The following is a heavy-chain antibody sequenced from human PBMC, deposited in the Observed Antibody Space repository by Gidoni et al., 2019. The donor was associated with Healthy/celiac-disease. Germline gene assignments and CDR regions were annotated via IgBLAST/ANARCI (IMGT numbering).Heavy chain of an antibody. J-gene: IGHJ5*02. CDR1: GFTFSSYA. CDR3: AKDSEYSSSSWFDP. V-gene: IGHV3-23*01. D-gene: IGHD6-6*01. CDR2: ISGSGGST. Sequence: EVQLLVSGGGLVTPGGSLILFCAASGFTFSSYAMSWVRQAPGKGLEWVSAISGSGGSTYYADSVKGRFTISRDNSKNTLYLQMNSLRAEDTAVYYCAKDSEYSSSSWFDPWGQGTLVTVSA.